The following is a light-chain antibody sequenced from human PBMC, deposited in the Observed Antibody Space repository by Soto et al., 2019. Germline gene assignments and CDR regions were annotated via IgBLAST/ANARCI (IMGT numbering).Light chain of an antibody. Sequence: EIVLTQSPGTLSLSPGERATLSCRASQSVSSKLAWYQQKPGQAPRLLIYDASNRATGVPARFSGSRSGTDFTLTISDLEPADFGLYYCQQRLNWPPGFGQGTKVDIK. CDR1: QSVSSK. J-gene: IGKJ1*01. CDR2: DAS. CDR3: QQRLNWPPG. V-gene: IGKV3-11*01.